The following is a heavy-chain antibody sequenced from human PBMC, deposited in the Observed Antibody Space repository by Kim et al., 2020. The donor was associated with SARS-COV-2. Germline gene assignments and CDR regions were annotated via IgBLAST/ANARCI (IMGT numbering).Heavy chain of an antibody. Sequence: ASVKVSCKASGYTFTSYWIHWVRQAPGQGLEWMGIVNAGGDKTFYAKNFQGRVTMTRDTSTSTVYMELNSLRSEDTALYYCARERRGEVDYWGQGTLVTV. V-gene: IGHV1-46*01. D-gene: IGHD3-10*01. CDR3: ARERRGEVDY. CDR2: VNAGGDKT. J-gene: IGHJ4*02. CDR1: GYTFTSYW.